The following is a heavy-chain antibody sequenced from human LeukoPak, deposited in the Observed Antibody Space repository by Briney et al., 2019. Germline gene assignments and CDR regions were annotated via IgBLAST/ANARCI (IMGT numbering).Heavy chain of an antibody. J-gene: IGHJ4*02. CDR2: ISYDGSNK. V-gene: IGHV3-30-3*01. CDR1: GFTFSSYA. Sequence: PGGSLRLSCAASGFTFSSYAMHWVRQAPGKGLEWVAVISYDGSNKYYADSVKGRFTISRDNSKNTLYLQMNSLRAEDTAVYYCAGVEVATIILDYWGQGTLVTVSS. D-gene: IGHD5-24*01. CDR3: AGVEVATIILDY.